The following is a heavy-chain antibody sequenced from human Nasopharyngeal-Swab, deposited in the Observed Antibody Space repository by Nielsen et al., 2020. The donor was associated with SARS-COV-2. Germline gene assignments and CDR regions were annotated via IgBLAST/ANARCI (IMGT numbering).Heavy chain of an antibody. D-gene: IGHD1-1*01. CDR1: GFTFSSYS. CDR3: AGYRRSPPFDY. V-gene: IGHV3-21*01. CDR2: ISSSSSYI. J-gene: IGHJ4*02. Sequence: GALKISCAASGFTFSSYSMNWIRQAPGKGLEWVSSISSSSSYIYYADSVKGRFTISRDNAKNSLYLQMNSLRAEDTAVYYCAGYRRSPPFDYWGQGTLVTVSS.